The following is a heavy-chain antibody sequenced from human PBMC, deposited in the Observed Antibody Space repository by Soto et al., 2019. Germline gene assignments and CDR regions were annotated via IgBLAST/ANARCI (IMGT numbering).Heavy chain of an antibody. CDR2: IIPIFGTA. D-gene: IGHD6-13*01. Sequence: ASVKVSCKASGGTFSSYAISWVRQAPGQGLEWMGGIIPIFGTANYAQKFQGRVTITADESTSTAYMELSSLRSEDTAVYYCARGPKYSSSWSNFDYWGQGTLVTVSS. J-gene: IGHJ4*02. V-gene: IGHV1-69*13. CDR3: ARGPKYSSSWSNFDY. CDR1: GGTFSSYA.